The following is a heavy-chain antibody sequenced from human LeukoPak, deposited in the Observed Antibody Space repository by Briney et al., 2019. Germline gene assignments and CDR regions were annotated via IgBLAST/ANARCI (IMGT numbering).Heavy chain of an antibody. Sequence: SETLSLTCTVSGASISSGSYSWTWIRQPAGKRLEWIGRIYTSGSTNYKASLKSRVTMSLDPSRNQFSLNLSSVTAADTAVYYCARAGLWDYSDSSGYHNGAFDIWGQGTMVTVSS. CDR1: GASISSGSYS. CDR2: IYTSGST. J-gene: IGHJ3*02. V-gene: IGHV4-61*02. D-gene: IGHD3-22*01. CDR3: ARAGLWDYSDSSGYHNGAFDI.